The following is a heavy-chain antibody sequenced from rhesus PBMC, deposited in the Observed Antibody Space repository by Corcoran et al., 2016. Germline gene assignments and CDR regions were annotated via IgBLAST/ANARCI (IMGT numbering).Heavy chain of an antibody. D-gene: IGHD3-16*01. CDR2: NKNNDDGGTV. J-gene: IGHJ3*01. V-gene: IGHV3S11*01. CDR3: TRVNSGSYYYSVDF. CDR1: EFTFRNYW. Sequence: EVQLVESGGGLVQPGGSLRLSCAASEFTFRNYWIRWVRQAPVKGLEGVGFNKNNDDGGTVAYAESFKGRFTISRDDSKNTLYLQMNSLKTEDTAVYYCTRVNSGSYYYSVDFWGQGLRVTVFS.